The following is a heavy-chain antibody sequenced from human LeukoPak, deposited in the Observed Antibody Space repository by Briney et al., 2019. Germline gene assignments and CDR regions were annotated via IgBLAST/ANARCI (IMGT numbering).Heavy chain of an antibody. CDR3: AKDPPRRTAMVTWYYGMDV. J-gene: IGHJ6*02. Sequence: GGSLRLSCAASGFTFDDYAMHWVRQAPGKGLEWVSLISGDGGSTYYADSVKGRFTISRDNSKNSLYLQMNSLRTEDTALYYCAKDPPRRTAMVTWYYGMDVWGQGTTVTVSS. D-gene: IGHD5-18*01. CDR1: GFTFDDYA. V-gene: IGHV3-43*02. CDR2: ISGDGGST.